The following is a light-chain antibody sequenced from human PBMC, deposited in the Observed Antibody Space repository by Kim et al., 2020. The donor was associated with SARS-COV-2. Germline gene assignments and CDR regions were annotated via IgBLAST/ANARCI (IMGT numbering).Light chain of an antibody. V-gene: IGLV2-14*03. CDR2: DVS. J-gene: IGLJ1*01. CDR3: TSYTSSSTYV. CDR1: SSDVGGYKF. Sequence: QSALTQPASVSGSPGQKITISCTGTSSDVGGYKFVSWYQQHPGKAPKVIIYDVSNRPSGVSNRFSGSKSGNAASLTISGLQAEDEADYFCTSYTSSSTYVFGTGTKVTVL.